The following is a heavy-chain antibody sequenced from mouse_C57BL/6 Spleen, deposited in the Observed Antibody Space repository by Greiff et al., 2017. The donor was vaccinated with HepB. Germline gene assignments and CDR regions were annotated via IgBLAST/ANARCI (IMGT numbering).Heavy chain of an antibody. CDR3: ARWGITTDGYYAMDY. Sequence: QVQLQQPGAELVKPGASVKLSCKASGYTFTSYWMQWVKQRPGQGLEWIGEIDPSDSYTNYNQKFKGKATLTVDTSSSTAYMQLSSLTSEDSAVYYGARWGITTDGYYAMDYWGQGTSVTVSS. D-gene: IGHD2-4*01. V-gene: IGHV1-50*01. J-gene: IGHJ4*01. CDR2: IDPSDSYT. CDR1: GYTFTSYW.